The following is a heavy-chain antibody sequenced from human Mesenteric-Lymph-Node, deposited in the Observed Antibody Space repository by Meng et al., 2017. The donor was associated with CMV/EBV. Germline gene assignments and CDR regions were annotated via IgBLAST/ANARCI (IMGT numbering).Heavy chain of an antibody. CDR2: VNPNSGGGA. V-gene: IGHV1-2*02. D-gene: IGHD6-6*01. CDR3: AREGSSSTFAMDV. CDR1: GYTFTSYG. Sequence: ASVKVSCKASGYTFTSYGISWVRQAPGHGLEWMGWVNPNSGGGADYTQRFQGRVTMTRDTSINTVYMELSRLRSDDTAVYYCAREGSSSTFAMDVWGQGTTVTVSS. J-gene: IGHJ6*02.